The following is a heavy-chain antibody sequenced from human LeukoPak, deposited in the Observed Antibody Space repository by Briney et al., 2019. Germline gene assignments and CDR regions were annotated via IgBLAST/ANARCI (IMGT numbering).Heavy chain of an antibody. CDR3: ARLRFADGEMGGYQDAFDI. J-gene: IGHJ3*02. D-gene: IGHD3-22*01. CDR1: GGSISSYY. Sequence: PSETLSFTGTGSGGSISSYYWSWIRQPPGKGLKWIGNIYYSGYTTYSPSLSSRVTISVDTSKNQFSLKLSSVTAADTAVYYCARLRFADGEMGGYQDAFDIWGQGTMVTVSS. V-gene: IGHV4-59*12. CDR2: IYYSGYT.